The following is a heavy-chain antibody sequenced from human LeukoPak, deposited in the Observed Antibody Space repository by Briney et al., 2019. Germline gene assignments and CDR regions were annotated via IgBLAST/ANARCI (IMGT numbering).Heavy chain of an antibody. V-gene: IGHV4-39*01. J-gene: IGHJ4*02. CDR3: ARTRYYYNSRSYGAPYYFDY. CDR1: GGSISSNSYY. CDR2: NYYSGRT. D-gene: IGHD3-10*01. Sequence: PSETLSLTCAVSGGSISSNSYYWGWIRQPPGKGLEWIGSNYYSGRTYYNPSLKSRVTISVDTSKNQFSLKLSSVTAADTAVYYCARTRYYYNSRSYGAPYYFDYWGQGTLVTVSS.